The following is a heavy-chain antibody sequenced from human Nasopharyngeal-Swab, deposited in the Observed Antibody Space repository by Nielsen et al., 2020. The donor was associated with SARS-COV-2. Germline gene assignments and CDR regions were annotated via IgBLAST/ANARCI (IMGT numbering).Heavy chain of an antibody. CDR3: ARGNYYGDYYYYYYYMDV. V-gene: IGHV1-3*01. D-gene: IGHD4-17*01. J-gene: IGHJ6*03. CDR1: GYTFTSYA. Sequence: ASMKVSCKASGYTFTSYAMHWVRQAPGQRLEWMGWINAGNGNTKYSQKFQGRVTITRDTSASTAYMELSSLRSEDTAVYYCARGNYYGDYYYYYYYMDVWGKGTTVTVSS. CDR2: INAGNGNT.